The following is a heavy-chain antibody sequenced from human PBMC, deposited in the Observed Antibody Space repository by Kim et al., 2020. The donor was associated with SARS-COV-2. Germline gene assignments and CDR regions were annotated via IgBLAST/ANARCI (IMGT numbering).Heavy chain of an antibody. D-gene: IGHD6-13*01. CDR1: GGSISSSSYY. CDR3: ARGAFPGYSSSWYWFDP. CDR2: IYYSGST. V-gene: IGHV4-39*01. J-gene: IGHJ5*02. Sequence: SETLTLTCTVSGGSISSSSYYWGWIRQPPGKGLEWIGSIYYSGSTYYNPSLKSRVTISVDTSKNQFSLKLSSVTAADTAVYYCARGAFPGYSSSWYWFDPWGQGTLVTVSS.